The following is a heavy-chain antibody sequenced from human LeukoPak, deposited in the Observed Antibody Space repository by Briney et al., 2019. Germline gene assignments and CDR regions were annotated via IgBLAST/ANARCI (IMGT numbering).Heavy chain of an antibody. CDR3: ARETDRYCSSTSCYRGINWFDP. V-gene: IGHV1-69*13. Sequence: SVKVSCRASGGTFSSYAISWVRQAPGRGLEWMGGIIPIFGTANYAQKFQGRVTITADESTSTAYMELSSLRSEDTAVYYCARETDRYCSSTSCYRGINWFDPWGQGALVTVSS. J-gene: IGHJ5*02. D-gene: IGHD2-2*01. CDR2: IIPIFGTA. CDR1: GGTFSSYA.